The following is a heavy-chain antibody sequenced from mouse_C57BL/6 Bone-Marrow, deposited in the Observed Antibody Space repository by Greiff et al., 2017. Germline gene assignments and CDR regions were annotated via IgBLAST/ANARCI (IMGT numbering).Heavy chain of an antibody. D-gene: IGHD1-1*01. CDR2: IDPSDSYT. CDR3: ATTVVATDYAMDY. V-gene: IGHV1-59*01. CDR1: GYTFTSYW. Sequence: VQLQQPGAELVRPGTSVKLSCKASGYTFTSYWMHWVKQRPGQGLEWIGVIDPSDSYTNYNQKFKGKATLTVDTSSSTAYMQLSSLTSEDSAVYYCATTVVATDYAMDYWGQGTSVTVSS. J-gene: IGHJ4*01.